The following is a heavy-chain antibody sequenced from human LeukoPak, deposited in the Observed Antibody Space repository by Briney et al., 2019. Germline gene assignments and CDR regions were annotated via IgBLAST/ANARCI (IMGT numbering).Heavy chain of an antibody. J-gene: IGHJ4*02. CDR1: GFTFSSYA. D-gene: IGHD6-19*01. Sequence: GGSLSLSCAASGFTFSSYAMSWVRQAPGKGLEWVSAISGSGGSTYYADSVKGRFTISRDNSKDTLYLQMNSLRAEDTAVYYCAKGGYSSGWRNYFDYWGQGTLVTVSS. CDR2: ISGSGGST. V-gene: IGHV3-23*01. CDR3: AKGGYSSGWRNYFDY.